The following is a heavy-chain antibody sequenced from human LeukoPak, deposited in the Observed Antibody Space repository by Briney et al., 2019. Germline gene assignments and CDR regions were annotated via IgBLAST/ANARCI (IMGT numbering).Heavy chain of an antibody. CDR1: GFTFSDYY. CDR3: ARARIYNGNPNWIDV. Sequence: GSLRLSCAASGFTFSDYYMSWIRQAPGKGLEWIGEINASGSSNYIPSLKSRVTMPVDTSKNHFSLNLSAVTAADRAVYFCARARIYNGNPNWIDVWGQGVLVTVSS. CDR2: INASGSS. J-gene: IGHJ5*02. V-gene: IGHV4-34*01. D-gene: IGHD2-8*01.